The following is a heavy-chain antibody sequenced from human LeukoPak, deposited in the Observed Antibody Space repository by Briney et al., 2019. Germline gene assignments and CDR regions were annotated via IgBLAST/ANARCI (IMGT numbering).Heavy chain of an antibody. CDR3: AKDFGNGDMGY. CDR1: GFTFSSYA. V-gene: IGHV3-23*01. CDR2: ISGSGGNT. J-gene: IGHJ4*02. D-gene: IGHD4-17*01. Sequence: TGGSLRLSCAASGFTFSSYAMSWVRQAPGKGLEWVSAISGSGGNTYYADSVKGRFTISRDNSNNTLYLQMNSLRAEDTAVYYCAKDFGNGDMGYWGQGTLVTVSS.